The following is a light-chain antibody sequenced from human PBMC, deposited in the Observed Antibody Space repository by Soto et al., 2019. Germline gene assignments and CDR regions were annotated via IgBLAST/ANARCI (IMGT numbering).Light chain of an antibody. CDR3: QQLNAYPPYT. Sequence: DIQMTQSPSSLSASVGDRVTITCRASQSIRRYINWYQQKPGRAPKLPIYAVSNLQSGVPSRFSGSASGTEFTLTISSLQPEDFATYYCQQLNAYPPYTFGQGTKLEIK. J-gene: IGKJ2*01. V-gene: IGKV1-9*01. CDR1: QSIRRY. CDR2: AVS.